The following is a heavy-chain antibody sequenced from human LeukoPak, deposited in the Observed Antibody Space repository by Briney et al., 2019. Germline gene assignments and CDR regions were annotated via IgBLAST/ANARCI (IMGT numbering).Heavy chain of an antibody. V-gene: IGHV4-4*07. CDR1: GGSISTYY. D-gene: IGHD3-22*01. CDR3: ARGSRRTYYYDSSGYYWAFGY. CDR2: IYTSGST. Sequence: SETLSLTCTVSGGSISTYYWSWIRQPAGKGLEWIGRIYTSGSTNYNPSLKSRLTMSVDTSKNQFSLKLSSVTAADTAVYYCARGSRRTYYYDSSGYYWAFGYWGQGTLVTVSS. J-gene: IGHJ4*02.